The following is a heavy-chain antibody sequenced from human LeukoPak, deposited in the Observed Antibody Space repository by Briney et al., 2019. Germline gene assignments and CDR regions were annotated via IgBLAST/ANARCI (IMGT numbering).Heavy chain of an antibody. CDR2: INPDGSDK. V-gene: IGHV3-7*01. D-gene: IGHD2-21*01. CDR1: GFTFNKFW. Sequence: GGSLRLSCAASGFTFNKFWMTWARQAPGKGLEWVANINPDGSDKHHVDSVKGRFRISRGNAENSLYLQMDSLRAEDTAVYYCARHLDWAFDYWGQGTLVTVSS. CDR3: ARHLDWAFDY. J-gene: IGHJ4*02.